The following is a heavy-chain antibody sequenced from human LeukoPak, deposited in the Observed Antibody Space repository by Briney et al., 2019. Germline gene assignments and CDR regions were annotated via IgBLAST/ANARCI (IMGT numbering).Heavy chain of an antibody. D-gene: IGHD5-12*01. V-gene: IGHV4-59*01. Sequence: PSETLSLTCTVSGGSISTYYWTWIRQPPGKGLEWIGYIYYSGSTSYNPSLKSRLTISVDTSKNQFSLKVNSVTAADTAVYYCAKDLNVDIVATEYYYGMDVWGQGTTVTVSS. J-gene: IGHJ6*02. CDR2: IYYSGST. CDR1: GGSISTYY. CDR3: AKDLNVDIVATEYYYGMDV.